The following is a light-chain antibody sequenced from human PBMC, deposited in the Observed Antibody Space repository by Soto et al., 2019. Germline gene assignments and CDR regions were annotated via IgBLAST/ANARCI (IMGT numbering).Light chain of an antibody. V-gene: IGLV2-23*01. J-gene: IGLJ1*01. CDR3: CSYAGSRIYV. CDR2: EGT. CDR1: SRDIGGYQL. Sequence: QSVLTQPASVSEPPGQSVTIHCNGTSRDIGGYQLVSWYQQHPGKAPQLMIFEGTKRPSGVSNRFSGSKSGNTASLTISGLQTEDEADYYCCSYAGSRIYVFGTGTKVTVL.